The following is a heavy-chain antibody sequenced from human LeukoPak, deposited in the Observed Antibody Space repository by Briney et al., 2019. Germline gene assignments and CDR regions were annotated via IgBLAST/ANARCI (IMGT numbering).Heavy chain of an antibody. CDR2: MNPNNGNT. CDR3: ARVNIVVSDAFDI. Sequence: GASVKVSCKASGYTFTSYDINWVRQATGQGLEWMGWMNPNNGNTGYAQKFQGRVTMTRDMSTSTVYMELSSLRSEDTAVYYCARVNIVVSDAFDIWGQGTMVTVSS. CDR1: GYTFTSYD. D-gene: IGHD3-22*01. J-gene: IGHJ3*02. V-gene: IGHV1-8*01.